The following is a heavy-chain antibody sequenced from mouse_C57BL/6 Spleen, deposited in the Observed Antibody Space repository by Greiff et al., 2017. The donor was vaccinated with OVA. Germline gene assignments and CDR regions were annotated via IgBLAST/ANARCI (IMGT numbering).Heavy chain of an antibody. CDR1: GFNIKDYY. D-gene: IGHD2-1*01. Sequence: VQLQQFGAELVRPGASVKLSCTASGFNIKDYYMHWVKQRPEQGLEWIGRIDPEDGDTEYAPKFQGKATMTADTSSNTAYLQLSSLTSEDTAVYYCTSLYYGNSFDYWGQGTTLTVSS. V-gene: IGHV14-1*01. J-gene: IGHJ2*01. CDR3: TSLYYGNSFDY. CDR2: IDPEDGDT.